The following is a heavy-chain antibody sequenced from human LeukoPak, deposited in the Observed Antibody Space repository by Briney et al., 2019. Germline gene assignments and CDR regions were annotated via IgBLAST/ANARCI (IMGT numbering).Heavy chain of an antibody. CDR3: ARHSGSYGPWDAFDI. D-gene: IGHD1-26*01. Sequence: PSETLSLTCTVSGGSISSYYWSWIRQPPGKGLEWIGYIYYSGSTNYNPSLKSRVTISVDTSKNQFSLKLSSVTAADTAVYYCARHSGSYGPWDAFDIWGQGTMVTVSS. CDR2: IYYSGST. J-gene: IGHJ3*02. CDR1: GGSISSYY. V-gene: IGHV4-59*08.